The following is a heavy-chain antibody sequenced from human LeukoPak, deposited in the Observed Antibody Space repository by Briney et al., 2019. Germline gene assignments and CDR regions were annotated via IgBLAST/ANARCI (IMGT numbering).Heavy chain of an antibody. D-gene: IGHD6-6*01. CDR2: IYYSGST. Sequence: SETLSLTCTVSGGSISSSSYYWGWIRQPPGKGLEWIGSIYYSGSTYYNPSLKSRVIISVDTSKNQFSLKLSSVTAADTAVYYCARARYSSSSRYYFDYWGQGTLVTVSS. V-gene: IGHV4-39*07. J-gene: IGHJ4*02. CDR1: GGSISSSSYY. CDR3: ARARYSSSSRYYFDY.